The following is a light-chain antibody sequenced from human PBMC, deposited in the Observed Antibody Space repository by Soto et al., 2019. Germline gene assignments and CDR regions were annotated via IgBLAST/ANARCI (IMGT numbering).Light chain of an antibody. CDR3: AAWDDSLNGPV. Sequence: QSVLTQPPSASGTPGQRVTISCSRSSSNIGSNTVNWYQHLPGTAPKLLIYSNNQRPSGVPDRFSGSKSGTSASLAISGLQSEDEADYYCAAWDDSLNGPVFGGGTQLTVL. CDR2: SNN. V-gene: IGLV1-44*01. J-gene: IGLJ7*01. CDR1: SSNIGSNT.